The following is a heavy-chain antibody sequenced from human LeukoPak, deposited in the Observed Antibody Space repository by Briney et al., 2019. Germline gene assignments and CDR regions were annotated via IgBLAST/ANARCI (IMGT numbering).Heavy chain of an antibody. Sequence: GGSLRLSCVASGFTFSSYNMIWVRQAPGKGLEWVSGLSGSGRATYYAHSVKGRFTISRENSKNAMFLQMDSLRVDDTAVYYCARQRVMLTGTGGTWIDPWGQGTLVTVSS. J-gene: IGHJ5*02. CDR1: GFTFSSYN. CDR3: ARQRVMLTGTGGTWIDP. CDR2: LSGSGRAT. D-gene: IGHD1/OR15-1a*01. V-gene: IGHV3-23*01.